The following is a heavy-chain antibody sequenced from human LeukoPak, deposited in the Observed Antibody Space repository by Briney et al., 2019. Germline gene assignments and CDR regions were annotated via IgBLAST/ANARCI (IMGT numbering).Heavy chain of an antibody. CDR3: ARGRKYSSSWYRRIFDY. D-gene: IGHD6-13*01. CDR1: GGSFSGYY. CDR2: INHSGST. V-gene: IGHV4-34*01. Sequence: SETLSLTCAVYGGSFSGYYWSWIRQPPGKGLKWIGEINHSGSTNYNPSLKSRVTISVDTSKNQFSLKLSSVTAADTAVYYCARGRKYSSSWYRRIFDYWGQGTLVTVSS. J-gene: IGHJ4*02.